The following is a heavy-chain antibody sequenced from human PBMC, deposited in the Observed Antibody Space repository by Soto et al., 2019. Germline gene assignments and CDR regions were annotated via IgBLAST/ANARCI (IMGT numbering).Heavy chain of an antibody. CDR2: ISGSGAGT. V-gene: IGHV3-23*01. CDR3: AKYSSDWDEDY. D-gene: IGHD6-19*01. Sequence: EVQLLESGGGLVQPGGSLRLSCAASGFSFISYGMTWVRQAPGEGLQWVSSISGSGAGTYYADSVKGRFTISRDNSKNTLTLQMNSLRAEDTAIYYCAKYSSDWDEDYWGQGTLVTVSS. CDR1: GFSFISYG. J-gene: IGHJ4*02.